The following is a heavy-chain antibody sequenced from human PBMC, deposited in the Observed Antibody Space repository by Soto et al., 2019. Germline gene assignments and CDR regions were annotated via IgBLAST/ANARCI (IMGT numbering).Heavy chain of an antibody. V-gene: IGHV1-18*01. CDR1: GYSFPSHG. D-gene: IGHD3-9*01. J-gene: IGHJ4*02. Sequence: ASVKVSCKASGYSFPSHGISWVRQAPGQGLEWMGWISGDSGKTDYAQKFQGRVIMTRDTAATTAYMEMRSLRPDDTAVYFCARKDDILTGYYSFWGQGTLITVSS. CDR3: ARKDDILTGYYSF. CDR2: ISGDSGKT.